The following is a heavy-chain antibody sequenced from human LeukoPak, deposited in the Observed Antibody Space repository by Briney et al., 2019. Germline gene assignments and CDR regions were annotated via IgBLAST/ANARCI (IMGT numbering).Heavy chain of an antibody. D-gene: IGHD3-3*02. CDR1: GFTVSSNY. CDR3: GRLGLASAMDV. J-gene: IGHJ6*02. Sequence: GGSLRLSCAASGFTVSSNYMSWVRQAPGKGLEWVSVIYSGGSTYYADSVKGRFTISRDNAKNSLYLQINSLTDEDTAVYYCGRLGLASAMDVWGQGTTVTVSS. CDR2: IYSGGST. V-gene: IGHV3-53*01.